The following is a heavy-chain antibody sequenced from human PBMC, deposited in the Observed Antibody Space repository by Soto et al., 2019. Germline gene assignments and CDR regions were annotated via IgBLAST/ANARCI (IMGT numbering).Heavy chain of an antibody. V-gene: IGHV4-39*01. CDR1: GGSISSSSFH. CDR2: IYYSGST. CDR3: ARRERAAGTDWWFDP. Sequence: QLQLQESGPGLVKPSETLSLTCTVSGGSISSSSFHWGWIRQPPGKGLEWIGSIYYSGSTYYSPSLKSRVTISGDTSKNQFSLKLSSVPAADTAVYYCARRERAAGTDWWFDPWGQGTLVTVSS. J-gene: IGHJ5*02. D-gene: IGHD6-13*01.